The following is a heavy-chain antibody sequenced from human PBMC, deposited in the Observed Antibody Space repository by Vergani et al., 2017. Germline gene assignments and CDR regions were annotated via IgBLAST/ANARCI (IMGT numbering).Heavy chain of an antibody. CDR1: GGTFSSYA. Sequence: QVQLVQSGAEVKKPGSSVKVSCKASGGTFSSYAISWVRQAPGQGLEWMGGISPIFGTANYAQKFQGRVTITADESTSTAYMELSSLRSEDTAVYYCARVVLARYFDWLPSYMDVWGKGTTVTVSS. CDR2: ISPIFGTA. CDR3: ARVVLARYFDWLPSYMDV. J-gene: IGHJ6*03. V-gene: IGHV1-69*01. D-gene: IGHD3-9*01.